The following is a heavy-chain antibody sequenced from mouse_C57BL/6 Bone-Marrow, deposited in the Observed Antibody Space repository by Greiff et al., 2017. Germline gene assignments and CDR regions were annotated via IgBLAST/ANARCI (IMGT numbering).Heavy chain of an antibody. D-gene: IGHD1-1*01. CDR2: INPNYGTT. CDR3: ARVIYYYGGNYVFDY. Sequence: VQLQQSGPGLVKPGASVKISCKASGYSFTDYYMNWVKQSNGKSLEWIGVINPNYGTTNYNQKFKGKATLTVDQSSSTAYMHLNSLTSEDSAIYYCARVIYYYGGNYVFDYWGQGTTLTVSS. J-gene: IGHJ2*01. CDR1: GYSFTDYY. V-gene: IGHV1-39*01.